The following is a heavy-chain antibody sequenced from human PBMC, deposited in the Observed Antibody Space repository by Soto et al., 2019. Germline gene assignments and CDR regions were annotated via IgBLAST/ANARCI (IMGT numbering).Heavy chain of an antibody. D-gene: IGHD2-2*01. J-gene: IGHJ3*02. V-gene: IGHV1-46*01. CDR1: GYTFTSYY. Sequence: QVQLVQSGAEVKKPGASVKVSCKASGYTFTSYYMHWVRQAPGQGLEWMGIINPSGGSTSYAQKFQGRVTMTRDTSKSTVYMELSSLRSEDTAVYYCARPDALRDQMQNDAFDIWGQGTMVTVSS. CDR3: ARPDALRDQMQNDAFDI. CDR2: INPSGGST.